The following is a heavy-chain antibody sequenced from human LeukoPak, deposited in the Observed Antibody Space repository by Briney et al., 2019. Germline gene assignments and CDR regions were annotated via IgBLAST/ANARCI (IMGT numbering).Heavy chain of an antibody. D-gene: IGHD6-19*01. CDR3: ARGFRSFSSGWYLGAFDI. CDR1: GYTLTSYY. V-gene: IGHV1-2*02. Sequence: ASVKVSCKASGYTLTSYYMHWVRQAPGQGLEWMGWINPNSGGTSYAQKFQGRVTMTRDTSISTAYMELSRLRSDDTAVYYCARGFRSFSSGWYLGAFDIWGQGTMVTVSS. CDR2: INPNSGGT. J-gene: IGHJ3*02.